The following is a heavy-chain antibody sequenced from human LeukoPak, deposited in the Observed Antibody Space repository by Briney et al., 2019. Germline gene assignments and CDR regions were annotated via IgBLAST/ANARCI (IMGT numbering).Heavy chain of an antibody. Sequence: SVKVSCKASGGTFSSYAISWVRQAPGQGLEWMGGIIPIFGTANYAQKFQGRVTITADESTSTAYMELSSLRSEDTAVYYCARVSFLVRATLPGLDVWGQGTTVTVSS. CDR1: GGTFSSYA. CDR3: ARVSFLVRATLPGLDV. V-gene: IGHV1-69*01. CDR2: IIPIFGTA. D-gene: IGHD3-9*01. J-gene: IGHJ6*02.